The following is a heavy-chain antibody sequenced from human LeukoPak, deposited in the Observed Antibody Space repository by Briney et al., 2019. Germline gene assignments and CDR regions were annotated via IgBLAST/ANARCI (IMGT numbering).Heavy chain of an antibody. J-gene: IGHJ4*02. CDR1: GFTFSSYW. CDR3: ARDIAYFDY. D-gene: IGHD2-15*01. V-gene: IGHV3-7*01. CDR2: IKQDGSQK. Sequence: GGSLRLSCAASGFTFSSYWMSWIRQASGKGLEWVANIKQDGSQKYYVDSVKGRFTISRDNAKNSLYLQMSSLRAEDTAVYYCARDIAYFDYWGQGTLVTVSS.